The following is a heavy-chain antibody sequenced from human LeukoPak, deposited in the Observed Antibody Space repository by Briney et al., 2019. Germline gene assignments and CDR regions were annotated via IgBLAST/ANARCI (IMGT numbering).Heavy chain of an antibody. V-gene: IGHV3-30*04. Sequence: QPGGSLRLSCAASGFTFSSYAMHWVRQAPGKGLEWVAVISYDGSNKYYADSVKGRFTISRDNSKNTLYLQMNSLRAEDTAVYYCAYSSSSGEFDYWGQGTLVTVSS. CDR2: ISYDGSNK. D-gene: IGHD6-13*01. CDR3: AYSSSSGEFDY. CDR1: GFTFSSYA. J-gene: IGHJ4*02.